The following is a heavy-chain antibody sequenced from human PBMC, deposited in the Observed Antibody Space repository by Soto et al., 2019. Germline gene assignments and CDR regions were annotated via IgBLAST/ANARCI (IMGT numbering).Heavy chain of an antibody. CDR2: FDPEDGET. CDR1: GYTRTELS. V-gene: IGHV1-24*01. Sequence: ASVKVSCKVSGYTRTELSMHWVRQAPGKGLEWMGGFDPEDGETIYAQKFQGRVTMAEDTSTDTAYMELSSLRSEDTAVYYCAKPNMVRGVADGLSYHYGMDVWRQGNTITVSS. CDR3: AKPNMVRGVADGLSYHYGMDV. D-gene: IGHD3-10*01. J-gene: IGHJ6*02.